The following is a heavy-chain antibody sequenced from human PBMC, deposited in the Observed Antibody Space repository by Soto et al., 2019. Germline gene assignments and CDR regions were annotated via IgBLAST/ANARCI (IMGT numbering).Heavy chain of an antibody. CDR1: GFTFSSYS. D-gene: IGHD3-22*01. Sequence: GCLRLSCAASGFTFSSYSMNWVRQAPGKGLEWVSSISSSSSYIYYADSVNGRFTISRDNAKNSLYLQSNSLSGEDKAMYYSARVLGGGYYEYDAFGIRGQRRMGAVPS. V-gene: IGHV3-21*01. CDR3: ARVLGGGYYEYDAFGI. CDR2: ISSSSSYI. J-gene: IGHJ3*02.